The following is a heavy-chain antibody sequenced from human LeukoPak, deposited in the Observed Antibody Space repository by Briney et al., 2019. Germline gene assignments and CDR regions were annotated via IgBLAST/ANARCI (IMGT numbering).Heavy chain of an antibody. CDR1: GFSFSDYT. CDR2: IWYDGSNR. Sequence: PGRSLRLSCAASGFSFSDYTMHWVRQAPGKGLEWVAFIWYDGSNRYYADSVKGRFTISRDNSKNTLYLQMGSLRAEDTAVYYCARVALSGNNYGCYFDYSGQGTLVTVSS. J-gene: IGHJ4*02. V-gene: IGHV3-33*01. D-gene: IGHD5-18*01. CDR3: ARVALSGNNYGCYFDY.